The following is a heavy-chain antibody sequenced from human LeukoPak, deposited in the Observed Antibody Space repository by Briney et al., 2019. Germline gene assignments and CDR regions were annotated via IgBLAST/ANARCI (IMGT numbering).Heavy chain of an antibody. J-gene: IGHJ4*02. CDR1: GYTLTELS. CDR3: ARDGLKDIVVVPADY. V-gene: IGHV1-24*01. D-gene: IGHD2-2*01. Sequence: ASVTVSCKVSGYTLTELSMHWVRQAPGKGLEWMGGFDPEDGETIYAQKFQGRVTMTTDTSTSTAYMELRSLRSDDTAVYYCARDGLKDIVVVPADYWGQGTLVTVSS. CDR2: FDPEDGET.